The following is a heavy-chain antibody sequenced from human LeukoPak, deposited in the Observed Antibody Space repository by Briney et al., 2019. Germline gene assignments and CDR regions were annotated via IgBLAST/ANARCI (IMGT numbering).Heavy chain of an antibody. V-gene: IGHV3-30*09. CDR3: ASVYVEHLAAGYFDH. J-gene: IGHJ4*02. D-gene: IGHD2-8*01. CDR2: ISDDGRHN. Sequence: GGSLTLSCAASGFTFSTYAMNWVRQAPAQGQELVAVISDDGRHNYYANSAKGRFVISRYNSKSTLYLQMNSWRDDDSAAYFCASVYVEHLAAGYFDHWGQGTQVTVSP. CDR1: GFTFSTYA.